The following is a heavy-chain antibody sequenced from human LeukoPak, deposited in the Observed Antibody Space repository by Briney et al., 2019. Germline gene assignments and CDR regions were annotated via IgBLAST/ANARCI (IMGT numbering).Heavy chain of an antibody. V-gene: IGHV3-23*01. CDR1: GFTVNNYY. CDR2: ISGSGGST. Sequence: PGGSLRLSCAASGFTVNNYYMNWVRQAPGKGLEWVSAISGSGGSTYYADSVKGRFTISRDNSKNTLYLQMNSLRAEDTAVYYCAKDNRAGWETIFGVAYSNWFDPWGQGTLVTVSS. D-gene: IGHD3-3*01. J-gene: IGHJ5*02. CDR3: AKDNRAGWETIFGVAYSNWFDP.